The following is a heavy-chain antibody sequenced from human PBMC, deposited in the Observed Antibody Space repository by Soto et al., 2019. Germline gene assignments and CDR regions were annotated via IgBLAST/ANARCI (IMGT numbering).Heavy chain of an antibody. Sequence: GGSLRLSCAVSGFTFSRYEMNWVRQAPGKGLEWVSYIGTSGKTIYYADSVRGRFTISRDNAKNSLYLQMSSLRAEDTAVYYCAREPDTYSGNFDYGLDVWGQGTTVTVSS. CDR2: IGTSGKTI. J-gene: IGHJ6*02. CDR3: AREPDTYSGNFDYGLDV. V-gene: IGHV3-48*03. CDR1: GFTFSRYE. D-gene: IGHD4-4*01.